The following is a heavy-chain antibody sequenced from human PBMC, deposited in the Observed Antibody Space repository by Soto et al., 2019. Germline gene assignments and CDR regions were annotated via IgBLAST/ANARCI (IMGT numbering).Heavy chain of an antibody. Sequence: GASVKVSCKPSGCTFTNYGISWVRQAPGQGLEWMGWISTYNGNPNYAEKFHDRVTMTTDTSTNTVSLELRSLKSDDTALDVCARDFGDDVSVPGAVFDYWGQGTLVTVSS. V-gene: IGHV1-18*01. CDR3: ARDFGDDVSVPGAVFDY. D-gene: IGHD3-16*01. J-gene: IGHJ4*02. CDR2: ISTYNGNP. CDR1: GCTFTNYG.